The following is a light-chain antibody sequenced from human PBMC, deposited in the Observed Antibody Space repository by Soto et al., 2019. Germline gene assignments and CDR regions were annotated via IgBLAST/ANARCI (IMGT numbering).Light chain of an antibody. Sequence: EVVMTRSPASLSASPGERVTLSCRASQNIRSSLAWYQQRPGQAPRLLIHDASTRATGIPPRFSGGGSGTEFTVTISSLQSEDFAIYYCQQYDIWPPYTFGQGTKVDIK. CDR1: QNIRSS. CDR2: DAS. V-gene: IGKV3-15*01. J-gene: IGKJ2*01. CDR3: QQYDIWPPYT.